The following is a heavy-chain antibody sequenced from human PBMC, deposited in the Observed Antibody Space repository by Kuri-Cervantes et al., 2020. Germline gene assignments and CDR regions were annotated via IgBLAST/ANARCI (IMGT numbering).Heavy chain of an antibody. V-gene: IGHV1-58*01. D-gene: IGHD5-18*01. J-gene: IGHJ5*02. CDR3: ARVVDTAIRGWFDP. CDR2: SVVGSGNT. Sequence: SVKVSCKASGFTFTSSAVQWVRQARGQRLEWIGWSVVGSGNTNYAQKFQERVTITRDMSTSTSYMELSSLRSDDTAVYYCARVVDTAIRGWFDPWGQGTLVTVSS. CDR1: GFTFTSSA.